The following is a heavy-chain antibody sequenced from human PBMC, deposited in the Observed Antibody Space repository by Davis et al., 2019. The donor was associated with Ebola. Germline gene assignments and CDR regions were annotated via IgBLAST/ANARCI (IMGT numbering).Heavy chain of an antibody. J-gene: IGHJ3*02. CDR1: GYSFTSYW. CDR2: IYPDDSGT. Sequence: GESLKISCKGSGYSFTSYWIGWARQMPGRGLQWMGIIYPDDSGTTYSPSFQGQVTISADRSISTAYLQWSSLKASDTAIYYCALLPYRSTWNDGFDIWGQGTMVTVSS. D-gene: IGHD6-19*01. V-gene: IGHV5-51*01. CDR3: ALLPYRSTWNDGFDI.